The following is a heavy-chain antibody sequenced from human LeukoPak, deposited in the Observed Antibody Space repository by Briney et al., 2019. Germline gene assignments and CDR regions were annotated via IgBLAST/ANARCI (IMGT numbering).Heavy chain of an antibody. CDR1: GFTFSSYE. CDR3: ARDPYSSGWYMYFQH. Sequence: GGSLRLSCAASGFTFSSYEMNWVRQAPGKGLEWVSYISSSGSTIYCADSVKGRFTISRDNAKNSLYLQMNSLRAEDTAVYYCARDPYSSGWYMYFQHWGQGTLVTVSS. D-gene: IGHD6-19*01. V-gene: IGHV3-48*03. CDR2: ISSSGSTI. J-gene: IGHJ1*01.